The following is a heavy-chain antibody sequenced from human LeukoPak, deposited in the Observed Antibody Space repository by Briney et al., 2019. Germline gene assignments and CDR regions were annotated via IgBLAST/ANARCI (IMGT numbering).Heavy chain of an antibody. J-gene: IGHJ4*01. V-gene: IGHV4-59*01. CDR3: ARETSYYYDSSGYYGFDY. Sequence: TSETLSLTCTVSGGSISSYYWSWLRQPPGKGLEWIGYIYYSGSTNYNPSLKSRVTISVDTSKNQFSLKLSSVTAADTAVYYCARETSYYYDSSGYYGFDYWGQGTLVTVSS. D-gene: IGHD3-22*01. CDR1: GGSISSYY. CDR2: IYYSGST.